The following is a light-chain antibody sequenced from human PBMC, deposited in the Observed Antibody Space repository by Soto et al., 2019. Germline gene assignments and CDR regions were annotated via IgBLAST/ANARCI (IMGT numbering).Light chain of an antibody. V-gene: IGKV3-11*01. CDR3: QQRSNWPQIT. CDR2: DAS. J-gene: IGKJ5*01. Sequence: EIVLTQSPATLSFSQGKEATPPSRASQSVGSSLAWYQQKPGQAPRLLIYDASNRATGIPARFSGSGSGTDFTLTISSLEPEDFAVYYCQQRSNWPQITFGQGTRLEIK. CDR1: QSVGSS.